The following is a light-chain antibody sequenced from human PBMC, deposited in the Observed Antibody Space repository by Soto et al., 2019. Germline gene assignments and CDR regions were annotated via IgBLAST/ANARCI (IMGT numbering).Light chain of an antibody. Sequence: EIVLAQSPATLSLSPGERATLSCRASQDISNFLAWYQQRPGQAPRLLIYDASNRATGIPARFSGSGSGTDFTLTIVGLEPEDFAIYYCQQYNNWPPASTFGPGTKVDIK. CDR3: QQYNNWPPAST. CDR2: DAS. V-gene: IGKV3-11*01. CDR1: QDISNF. J-gene: IGKJ3*01.